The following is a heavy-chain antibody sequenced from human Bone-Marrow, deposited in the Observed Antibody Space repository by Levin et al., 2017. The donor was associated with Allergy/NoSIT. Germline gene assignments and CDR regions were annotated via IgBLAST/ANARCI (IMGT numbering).Heavy chain of an antibody. V-gene: IGHV1-2*06. CDR3: ASEKQQLVLSPPDQYYYYGMDV. Sequence: ASVKVSCKASGYTFTGYYMHWVRQAPGQGLEWMGRINPNSGGTNYAQKFQGRVTMTRDTSISTAYMELSRLRSDDTAVYYCASEKQQLVLSPPDQYYYYGMDVWGQGTTVTVSS. CDR2: INPNSGGT. D-gene: IGHD6-13*01. CDR1: GYTFTGYY. J-gene: IGHJ6*02.